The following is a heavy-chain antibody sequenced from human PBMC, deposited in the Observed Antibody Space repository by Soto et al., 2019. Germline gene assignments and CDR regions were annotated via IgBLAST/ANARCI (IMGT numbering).Heavy chain of an antibody. CDR2: ISPSSGHI. CDR3: SGCIGGACHKKYGMDV. CDR1: GFTFSSCT. D-gene: IGHD2-8*02. Sequence: EVHLVESGGGLVKPGGSLRLSCAVSGFTFSSCTMNWVRQAPGKGLEWVSSISPSSGHIYYADSVKGRFTISRDNAKNSLFLQMNSLRGEDTAVYYCSGCIGGACHKKYGMDVWGQGTTVTVSS. V-gene: IGHV3-21*06. J-gene: IGHJ6*02.